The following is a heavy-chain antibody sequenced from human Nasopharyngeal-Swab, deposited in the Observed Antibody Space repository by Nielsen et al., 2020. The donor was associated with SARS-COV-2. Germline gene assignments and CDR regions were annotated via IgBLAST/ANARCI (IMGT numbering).Heavy chain of an antibody. D-gene: IGHD1-26*01. Sequence: GPLRLSCTASGSPTITYYWSWIRQLPGKGLEWIGYIFYSGSTNYNPSLNSRVTISVATSKNQFSLKLSYVTAADTAVYYCARVDRLLSGRCPYFDYWGQGTLVTVSS. CDR3: ARVDRLLSGRCPYFDY. J-gene: IGHJ4*02. CDR2: IFYSGST. V-gene: IGHV4-59*08. CDR1: GSPTITYY.